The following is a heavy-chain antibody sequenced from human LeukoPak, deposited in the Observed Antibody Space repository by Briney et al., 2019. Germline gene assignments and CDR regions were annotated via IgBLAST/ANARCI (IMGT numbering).Heavy chain of an antibody. J-gene: IGHJ4*02. Sequence: SETLSLTCTVSGGSISTTTYYWGWIRQPPGKGLEWVGHMYYRGNTFYNPSLKSRVTISVDTSKNQFSLKLRSVTAADTAVYYCARLYGNYQNCFDYWGQGTLVTVSS. CDR2: MYYRGNT. D-gene: IGHD1-7*01. CDR1: GGSISTTTYY. V-gene: IGHV4-39*07. CDR3: ARLYGNYQNCFDY.